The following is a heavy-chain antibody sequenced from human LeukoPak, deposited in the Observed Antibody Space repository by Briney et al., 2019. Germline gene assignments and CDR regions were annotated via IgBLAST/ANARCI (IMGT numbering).Heavy chain of an antibody. J-gene: IGHJ6*02. Sequence: GGSLRLSCAASGFTFSSYSMNWVRQAPGKGLEWVSPIDSSSSYMYYADSERGRFTISRDNAKNSLYLRMNSLRAEDTAVYYCARGSRMATASYGMDVWGQGTTVTVSS. D-gene: IGHD5-24*01. CDR2: IDSSSSYM. CDR3: ARGSRMATASYGMDV. CDR1: GFTFSSYS. V-gene: IGHV3-21*01.